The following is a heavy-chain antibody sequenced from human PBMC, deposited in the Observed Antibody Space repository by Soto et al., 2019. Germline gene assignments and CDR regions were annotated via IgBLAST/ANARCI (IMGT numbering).Heavy chain of an antibody. CDR2: INVGDGNT. CDR3: TRGSVFDY. V-gene: IGHV1-3*01. D-gene: IGHD6-19*01. J-gene: IGHJ4*02. Sequence: ASVKVSCKASGYTFSTYDIVWVRQAPGQRLEWMGWINVGDGNTKYSQKFQGRVTITRDTSATTAYMELSSLRSDDMAVFYCTRGSVFDYWGQGTLVTVSS. CDR1: GYTFSTYD.